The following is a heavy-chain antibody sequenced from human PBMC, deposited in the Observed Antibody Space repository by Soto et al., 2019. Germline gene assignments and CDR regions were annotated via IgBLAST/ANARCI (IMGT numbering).Heavy chain of an antibody. V-gene: IGHV2-5*08. J-gene: IGHJ5*02. CDR3: AHSPYCISTSCHRAYNWFDP. Sequence: TLSLTCTVSGGSISSYYWSWIRQPPGKALEWLALIYWDDDKRYSPSLKSRLTITKDTSKNQVVLTMTNMDPMDTATYYCAHSPYCISTSCHRAYNWFDPWGQGTLVTVSS. CDR2: IYWDDDK. CDR1: GGSISSYYW. D-gene: IGHD2-2*02.